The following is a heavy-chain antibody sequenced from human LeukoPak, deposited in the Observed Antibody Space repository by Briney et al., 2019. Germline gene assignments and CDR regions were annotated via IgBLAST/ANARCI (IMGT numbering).Heavy chain of an antibody. V-gene: IGHV4-59*01. CDR1: GDSIGSYY. Sequence: SETLSLTCTVSGDSIGSYYWSWIRQPPGKGLEWIGYIYYSGSTNYNPSLKSRVTISVDTSKNQFSLKLTSVTAADTAFYYCARTLLGVATNHFDYWGQGTLVTVSS. D-gene: IGHD5-12*01. CDR2: IYYSGST. CDR3: ARTLLGVATNHFDY. J-gene: IGHJ4*02.